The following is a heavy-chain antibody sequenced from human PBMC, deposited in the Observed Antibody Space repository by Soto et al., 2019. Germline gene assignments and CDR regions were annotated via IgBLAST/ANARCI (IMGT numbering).Heavy chain of an antibody. Sequence: GGSLRLSCAASGFTFSNHAMSWVRQAPGTGLEWVSAIDGGGTKTYYADSVKGRFTISRDNAKNSLYLQMNSLRDEDTAVYYCARTHWNYTNFSFDYWGQGTLVTVSS. CDR3: ARTHWNYTNFSFDY. D-gene: IGHD1-7*01. J-gene: IGHJ4*02. V-gene: IGHV3-23*01. CDR2: IDGGGTKT. CDR1: GFTFSNHA.